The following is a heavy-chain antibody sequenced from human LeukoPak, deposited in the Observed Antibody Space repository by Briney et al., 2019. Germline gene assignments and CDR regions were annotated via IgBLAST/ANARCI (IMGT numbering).Heavy chain of an antibody. V-gene: IGHV3-30*04. D-gene: IGHD5-12*01. CDR1: GFTFSSYA. Sequence: QPGGSLRLSCAASGFTFSSYAMHWVRQAPGKGLEWVAVISYDGSNKYYADSVKGRFTISRDNSKNTLYLQMNSLRAEDTAVYYCARGPGYGHYFDYWGQGALVTVSS. J-gene: IGHJ4*02. CDR2: ISYDGSNK. CDR3: ARGPGYGHYFDY.